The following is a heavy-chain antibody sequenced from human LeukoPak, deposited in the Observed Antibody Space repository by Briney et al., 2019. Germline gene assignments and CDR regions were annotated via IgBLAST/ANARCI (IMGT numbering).Heavy chain of an antibody. CDR1: GYTFTEYY. CDR3: ARGGPLTGDPVLFVY. D-gene: IGHD7-27*01. V-gene: IGHV1-2*02. Sequence: ASVKVSSEASGYTFTEYYMHWVPQAPGQGVEGLGWISPNSGGTNYAQKFQGRVSMTRDASISTAYMELSSLRSDDTAVYYCARGGPLTGDPVLFVYWGQGTLVTVSS. CDR2: ISPNSGGT. J-gene: IGHJ4*02.